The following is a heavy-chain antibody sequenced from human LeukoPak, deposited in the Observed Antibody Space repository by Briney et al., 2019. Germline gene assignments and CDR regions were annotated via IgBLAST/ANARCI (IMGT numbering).Heavy chain of an antibody. V-gene: IGHV3-30*02. CDR3: EKAGSWSYTD. CDR2: TSSDERNI. D-gene: IGHD3-10*01. J-gene: IGHJ4*02. Sequence: GGSLRLSCAASGFTFSNFCMHWVRQAPGKGLEWVAYTSSDERNIMYADSEKGRFTISRDNSKRTVDLQRKGLSADDTAVYCCEKAGSWSYTDWGQGTLVTVSS. CDR1: GFTFSNFC.